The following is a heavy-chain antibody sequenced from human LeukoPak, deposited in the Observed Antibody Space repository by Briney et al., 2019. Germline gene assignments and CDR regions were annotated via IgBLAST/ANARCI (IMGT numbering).Heavy chain of an antibody. Sequence: ASVKVSCKVSGYTLTELSMHWVRQPPGKGLEWMGVFDPEDGETIYAQKFQGRVTMTEDTSTDTAYMELSSLRSEDTAVYYCATQVYDVSGSYQSDYWGQGTLVTVSS. CDR3: ATQVYDVSGSYQSDY. J-gene: IGHJ4*02. D-gene: IGHD1-26*01. CDR2: FDPEDGET. V-gene: IGHV1-24*01. CDR1: GYTLTELS.